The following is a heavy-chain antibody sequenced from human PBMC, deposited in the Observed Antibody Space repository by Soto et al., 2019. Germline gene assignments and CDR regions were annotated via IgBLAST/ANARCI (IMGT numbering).Heavy chain of an antibody. Sequence: GGSLRLSCAASGFTFSSYAVSWVRQAPGKGLEWVSAISGSGGSTYYADSVKGRFTISRDNSKNTLYLQMNSLRAEDTAVYYCAKDLGDFWSGYYTYYYYGMDVWGQGTTVTVSS. CDR3: AKDLGDFWSGYYTYYYYGMDV. CDR1: GFTFSSYA. CDR2: ISGSGGST. J-gene: IGHJ6*02. V-gene: IGHV3-23*01. D-gene: IGHD3-3*01.